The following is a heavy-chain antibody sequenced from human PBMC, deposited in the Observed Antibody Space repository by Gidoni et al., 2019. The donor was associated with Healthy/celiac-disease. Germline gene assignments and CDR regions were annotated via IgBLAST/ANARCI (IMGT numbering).Heavy chain of an antibody. Sequence: QVQLQQSGPRLVKPSQTLSLTCALSWDSISSNSAAWNWIRQSPSRGLEWLVRTYYSSKWYNDYAVSVKSRITINPDTSKNQFSLQLNSVTPEDTAVYYCARGRAAGIRWLDPWGQGTLVTVSS. D-gene: IGHD6-13*01. CDR1: WDSISSNSAA. CDR2: TYYSSKWYN. CDR3: ARGRAAGIRWLDP. V-gene: IGHV6-1*01. J-gene: IGHJ5*02.